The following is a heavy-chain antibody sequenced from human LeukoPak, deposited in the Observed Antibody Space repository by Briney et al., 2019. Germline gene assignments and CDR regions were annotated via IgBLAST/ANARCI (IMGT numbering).Heavy chain of an antibody. J-gene: IGHJ4*02. CDR2: IYHSGST. Sequence: SETLSLTCAVSGGSISSGGYSWSWIRQPPGKGLEWIGYIYHSGSTYYNPSLKSRVTISVDRSKNQFSLKLSSVTAADTAVYYCASGGSFSTYFDYWGRGTLVTVSS. CDR1: GGSISSGGYS. V-gene: IGHV4-30-2*01. CDR3: ASGGSFSTYFDY. D-gene: IGHD3-10*01.